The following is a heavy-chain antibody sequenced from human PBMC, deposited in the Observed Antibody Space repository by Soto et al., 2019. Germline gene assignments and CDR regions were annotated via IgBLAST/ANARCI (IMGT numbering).Heavy chain of an antibody. J-gene: IGHJ3*02. V-gene: IGHV1-69*08. Sequence: QVQLVQSGAEVKKPGSSVKVSCKASGGTFSSYTISWVRQAPGQGLEWMGRIIPILGIANYAQKFQGRVKSTADKSTRTAYMELSSLRSEDTAVYYCARDDSSPCDIWGQGRMVTVSS. CDR1: GGTFSSYT. CDR2: IIPILGIA. D-gene: IGHD3-22*01. CDR3: ARDDSSPCDI.